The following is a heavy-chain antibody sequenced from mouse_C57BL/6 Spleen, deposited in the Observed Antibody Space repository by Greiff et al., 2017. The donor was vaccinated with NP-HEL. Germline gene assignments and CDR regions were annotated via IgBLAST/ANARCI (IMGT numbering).Heavy chain of an antibody. CDR2: IHPNSGST. D-gene: IGHD1-1*01. CDR3: ATPITTVVAYYAMDY. CDR1: GYTFTSYW. J-gene: IGHJ4*01. V-gene: IGHV1-64*01. Sequence: QVQLKQSGAELVKPGASVKLSCKASGYTFTSYWMHWVKQRPGQGLEWIGMIHPNSGSTNYNEKFKSKATLTVDKSSSTAYMQLSSLTSEDSAVYYCATPITTVVAYYAMDYWGQGTSVTVSS.